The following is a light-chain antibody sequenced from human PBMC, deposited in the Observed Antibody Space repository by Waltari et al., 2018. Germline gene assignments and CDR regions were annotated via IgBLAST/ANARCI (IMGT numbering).Light chain of an antibody. CDR2: SAS. CDR1: QAISTY. Sequence: DIQMTQSPSSLSTSVGDRVTITCRASQAISTYLNWYQLKPGKAPRLMIYSASSLQSGVPSRFSGSESGTDFSFTINSLQPEDFATYYCQQSYSAPWTFGQGTKVDIK. CDR3: QQSYSAPWT. J-gene: IGKJ1*01. V-gene: IGKV1-39*01.